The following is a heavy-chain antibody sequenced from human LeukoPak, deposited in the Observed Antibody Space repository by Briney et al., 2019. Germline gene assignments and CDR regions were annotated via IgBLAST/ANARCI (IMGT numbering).Heavy chain of an antibody. CDR2: VYYTGHT. D-gene: IGHD3-16*01. J-gene: IGHJ4*02. V-gene: IGHV4-59*01. CDR3: ARHRFGHLFDY. CDR1: GDSIRGYY. Sequence: PSETLSLTCTVSGDSIRGYYWSWIRQPPGKGLEWIGYVYYTGHTHYSPSLESRVTVSLDTSRNQVSLILSSVTAADTAVYYCARHRFGHLFDYWGQGTLVFVSS.